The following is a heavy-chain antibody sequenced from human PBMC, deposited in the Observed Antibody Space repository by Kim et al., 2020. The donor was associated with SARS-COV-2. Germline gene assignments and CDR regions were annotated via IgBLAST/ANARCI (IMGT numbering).Heavy chain of an antibody. J-gene: IGHJ4*02. Sequence: SETLSLTCTVSGGSISSSSYYWGWIRQPPGKGLEWIGSIYYSGSTYYNPSLKSRVTISVDTSKNQFSLKLSSVTAADTAVYYCARRRVNTMIVYDYWGQGTLVTVSS. CDR2: IYYSGST. CDR1: GGSISSSSYY. CDR3: ARRRVNTMIVYDY. D-gene: IGHD3-22*01. V-gene: IGHV4-39*01.